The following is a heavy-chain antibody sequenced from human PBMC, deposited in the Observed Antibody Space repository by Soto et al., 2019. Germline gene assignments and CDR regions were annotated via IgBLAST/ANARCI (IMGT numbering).Heavy chain of an antibody. CDR3: ARFYGNAFDV. CDR1: GGPISSSSYY. CDR2: IYYDGST. V-gene: IGHV4-39*02. D-gene: IGHD3-10*01. J-gene: IGHJ3*01. Sequence: SETLSLTCSVSGGPISSSSYYWGWIRQAPGKGLEWLATIYYDGSTSYNPSLKSQVTISVDTSKNHFALKVNSVTAADTAVYYCARFYGNAFDVWGRGTVVTVSS.